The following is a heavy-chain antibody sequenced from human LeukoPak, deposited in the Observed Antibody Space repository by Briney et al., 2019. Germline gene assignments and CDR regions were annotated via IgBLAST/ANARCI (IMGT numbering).Heavy chain of an antibody. J-gene: IGHJ4*02. CDR2: INWNGGST. CDR1: GFIFDDYD. CDR3: ARDAPTVGVDS. V-gene: IGHV3-20*04. Sequence: GGSLTLSCAASGFIFDDYDMSWVRHAPGKGLECVSGINWNGGSTGYADSVKGRFTISRDNAKNSLYLQMNSLRAEEDTALYYCARDAPTVGVDSWGQGTLVTVSS.